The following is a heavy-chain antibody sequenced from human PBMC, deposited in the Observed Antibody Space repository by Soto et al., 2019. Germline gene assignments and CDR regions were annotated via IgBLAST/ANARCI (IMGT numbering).Heavy chain of an antibody. J-gene: IGHJ4*02. CDR3: ASLATTVTTCDY. CDR1: GGSISSSNW. V-gene: IGHV4-4*02. D-gene: IGHD4-4*01. Sequence: QVQLQESGPGLVKPSGTLSLTCAVSGGSISSSNWWSWVRQPPGKGREWIGEIYPSGSTNYNPSLKSRVTISVDKSTNQFSLKLTSLTAADTAVDYCASLATTVTTCDYWGQGTLVTVSS. CDR2: IYPSGST.